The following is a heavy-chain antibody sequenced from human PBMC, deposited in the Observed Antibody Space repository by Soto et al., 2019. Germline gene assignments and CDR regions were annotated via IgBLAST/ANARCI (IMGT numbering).Heavy chain of an antibody. Sequence: GSGTTLGNPTQTPTLTRPLSGFLTRTRGGGVGWIRQPPRKALQWLALIYWDDDKRYSPSLKSRLSITKDTSKNQVVLTMTNMEPVDTATYYCARYGDYTRRWFDPWGQGALVTVSS. V-gene: IGHV2-5*02. D-gene: IGHD4-17*01. J-gene: IGHJ5*02. CDR2: IYWDDDK. CDR1: GFLTRTRGGG. CDR3: ARYGDYTRRWFDP.